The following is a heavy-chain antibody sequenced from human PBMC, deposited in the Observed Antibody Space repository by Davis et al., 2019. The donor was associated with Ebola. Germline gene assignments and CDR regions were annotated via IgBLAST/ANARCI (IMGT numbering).Heavy chain of an antibody. CDR2: ISGSGAVT. CDR3: SQPQLNF. D-gene: IGHD1-14*01. CDR1: ELTFSNYA. V-gene: IGHV3-23*01. J-gene: IGHJ4*02. Sequence: PGGSLRLSCAASELTFSNYAMTWGRQAPGKGLEWVSGISGSGAVTHYADSVKGRFTISRDNSKNMVYLQMNSLKTEDTAVYYCSQPQLNFWGLGTLVTVSS.